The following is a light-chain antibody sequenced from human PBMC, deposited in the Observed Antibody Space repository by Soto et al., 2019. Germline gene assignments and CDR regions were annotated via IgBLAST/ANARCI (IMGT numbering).Light chain of an antibody. CDR2: AAS. J-gene: IGKJ1*01. Sequence: DIQMTQSPSSLSASVGDRVTITCRASQSISNYLNWYQQKPGKAPKLLMYAASSLQSGVPSRFSGSGSGTDFTLTISSLPPEDFATYYCQQSYSTPRTFGQGTKVEI. CDR1: QSISNY. V-gene: IGKV1-39*01. CDR3: QQSYSTPRT.